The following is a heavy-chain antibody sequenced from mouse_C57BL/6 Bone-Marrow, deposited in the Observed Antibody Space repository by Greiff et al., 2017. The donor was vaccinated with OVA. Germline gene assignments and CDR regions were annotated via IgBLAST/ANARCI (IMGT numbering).Heavy chain of an antibody. Sequence: DVMLVESGGGLVQPGESLKLSCESTEYAFPSHDMPWVRQTPEKKLELVENINSDGGSTYYPDTMERRFIISRDNTKKTLYLQMSSLRSEDTALYYCARRGSFYWYFDVWGTGTTVTVSS. CDR1: EYAFPSHD. V-gene: IGHV5-2*03. J-gene: IGHJ1*03. CDR2: INSDGGST. CDR3: ARRGSFYWYFDV.